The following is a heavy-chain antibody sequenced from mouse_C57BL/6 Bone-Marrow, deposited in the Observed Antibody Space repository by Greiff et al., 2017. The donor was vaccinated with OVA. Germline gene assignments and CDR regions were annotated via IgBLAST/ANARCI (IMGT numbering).Heavy chain of an antibody. CDR1: GYTFTSYW. V-gene: IGHV1-64*01. CDR3: ARSGITTGDGYFDV. J-gene: IGHJ1*03. D-gene: IGHD2-4*01. CDR2: IHPNSGST. Sequence: VQLQQPGAELVKPGASVKLSCKASGYTFTSYWMHWVKQRPGQGLEWIGMIHPNSGSTNYNEKFKSKATLTVDKSSSTAYMQLSSLTSEDSAVYYCARSGITTGDGYFDVWGTGTTVTVSS.